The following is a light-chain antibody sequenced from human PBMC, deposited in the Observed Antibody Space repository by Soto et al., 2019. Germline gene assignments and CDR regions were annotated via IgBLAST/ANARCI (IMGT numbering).Light chain of an antibody. J-gene: IGKJ5*01. Sequence: EFVLTQSPGTLSLSPGERATLSCRASQSVSATYLAWYQQKPGQAPRLLIYAASSRATGVPDRFSGSGSGTDFTLTISSLEPEDAAVYYCQQRSNWPPITFGQGTRLEIK. CDR2: AAS. V-gene: IGKV3D-20*02. CDR1: QSVSATY. CDR3: QQRSNWPPIT.